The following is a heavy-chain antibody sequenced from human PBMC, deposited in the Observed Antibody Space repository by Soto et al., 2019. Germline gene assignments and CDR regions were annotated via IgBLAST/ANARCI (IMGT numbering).Heavy chain of an antibody. Sequence: ASVKVSCKASGYTFTGYYMHWVRQAPGQGLEWMGWINPNSGGTNYAQKFQGWVTMTRDTSISTAYMELSRLRSDDTAVYYCARAAYYGSGSYYPNWFDPWGQGTLVTVSS. D-gene: IGHD3-10*01. CDR3: ARAAYYGSGSYYPNWFDP. CDR1: GYTFTGYY. V-gene: IGHV1-2*04. CDR2: INPNSGGT. J-gene: IGHJ5*02.